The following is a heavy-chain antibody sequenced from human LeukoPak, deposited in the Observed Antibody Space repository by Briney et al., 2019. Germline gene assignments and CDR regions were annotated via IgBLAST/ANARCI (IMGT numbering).Heavy chain of an antibody. V-gene: IGHV3-74*01. CDR2: INSDGSST. Sequence: GGSLRLSCAASGFTFSTYCMHWVRQAPGKGLVWVSRINSDGSSTSYADSVKGRFTISRDNAKNTLYLQMNSLRAEDTAVYYCARGPPEWELPHDCWGQGTLVTVSS. CDR1: GFTFSTYC. CDR3: ARGPPEWELPHDC. D-gene: IGHD1-26*01. J-gene: IGHJ4*02.